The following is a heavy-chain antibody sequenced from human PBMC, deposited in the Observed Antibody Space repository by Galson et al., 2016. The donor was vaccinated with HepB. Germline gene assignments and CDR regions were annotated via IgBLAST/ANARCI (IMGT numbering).Heavy chain of an antibody. D-gene: IGHD5-12*01. J-gene: IGHJ4*02. CDR1: GFTFSTYG. V-gene: IGHV3-23*01. Sequence: SLRLSCAASGFTFSTYGMSWVRQAPGKGLEWVSSITGTGGSTYYTDSVKGRFTISRDNSRETLYLQMNSLRAEDTAVYYCAKDWGVATTTHFDYWGQGILVIVSS. CDR2: ITGTGGST. CDR3: AKDWGVATTTHFDY.